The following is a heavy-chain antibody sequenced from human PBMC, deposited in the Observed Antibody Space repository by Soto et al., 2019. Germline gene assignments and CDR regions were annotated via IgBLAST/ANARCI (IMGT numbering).Heavy chain of an antibody. V-gene: IGHV3-30-3*01. Sequence: GGSLGLSCAASGFTFSSYAMHWVRQAPGKGLEWVAVISYDGSNKYYADSVKGRFTISRDNSKNTLYLQMNSLRAEDTAVYYCARGPSYYDSSGYYYGIDYWGQGTLVTVSS. CDR1: GFTFSSYA. J-gene: IGHJ4*02. D-gene: IGHD3-22*01. CDR2: ISYDGSNK. CDR3: ARGPSYYDSSGYYYGIDY.